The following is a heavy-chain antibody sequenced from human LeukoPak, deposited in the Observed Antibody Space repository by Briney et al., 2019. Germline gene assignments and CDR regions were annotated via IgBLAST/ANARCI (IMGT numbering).Heavy chain of an antibody. J-gene: IGHJ5*02. CDR3: ARNVSEKTTMSRTEATNWFDP. CDR2: IYYSGST. Sequence: SETLSLTCTVSGGSISSSSYYWGWPRPPPGNGLDCIGSIYYSGSTYYNPSLKSRVTTSVDTSKNQFSLKLTSVTAADTAVYYCARNVSEKTTMSRTEATNWFDPWGQGTLVTVSS. CDR1: GGSISSSSYY. V-gene: IGHV4-39*01. D-gene: IGHD5-24*01.